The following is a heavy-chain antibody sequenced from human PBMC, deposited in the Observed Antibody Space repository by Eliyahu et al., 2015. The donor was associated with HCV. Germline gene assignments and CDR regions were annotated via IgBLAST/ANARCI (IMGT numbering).Heavy chain of an antibody. CDR1: GFTFSSYS. V-gene: IGHV3-21*01. CDR3: ARDLRGGFWFDP. D-gene: IGHD3-16*01. Sequence: EVQLVESGGGLVKPGGSLRLSCAASGFTFSSYSMNWVRQAPGKGLEWVSSISSSSSYIYYADSVKGRFTISRDNAKNSLYLQMNSLRAEDTAVYYCARDLRGGFWFDPWGQGTLVTVSS. J-gene: IGHJ5*02. CDR2: ISSSSSYI.